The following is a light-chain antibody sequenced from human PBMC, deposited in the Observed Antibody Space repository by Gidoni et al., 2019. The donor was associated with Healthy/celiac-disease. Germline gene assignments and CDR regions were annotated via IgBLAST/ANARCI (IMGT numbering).Light chain of an antibody. CDR1: QIVSSNY. Sequence: EIVLTQSPGTLSLSPVERSTLPCWASQIVSSNYLAWYQQKPGQAPRLLIYGASSRATGLPVRFSGSGSGPDFTLTISRLEPEDFAVYYCQQYGSSPPYTFGQGTKLEIK. V-gene: IGKV3-20*01. CDR3: QQYGSSPPYT. CDR2: GAS. J-gene: IGKJ2*01.